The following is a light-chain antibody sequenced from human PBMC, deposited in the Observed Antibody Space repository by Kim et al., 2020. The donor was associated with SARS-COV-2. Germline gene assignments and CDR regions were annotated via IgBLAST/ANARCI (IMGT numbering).Light chain of an antibody. V-gene: IGLV1-44*01. CDR3: AAWDDSLNAVL. CDR2: SIK. Sequence: GQRVAIASSGSDANVGRRAVNWYHHLPGTAPKVLISSIKQRPSGVPYRFAGSKSGTSASLTISGLQSGDEADYYCAAWDDSLNAVLFGGGTRLTVL. J-gene: IGLJ2*01. CDR1: DANVGRRA.